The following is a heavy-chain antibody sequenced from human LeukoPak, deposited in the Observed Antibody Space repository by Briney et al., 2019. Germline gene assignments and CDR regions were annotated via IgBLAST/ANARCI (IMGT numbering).Heavy chain of an antibody. Sequence: PGGSLRLSCAASGFTFSSYWMSWVRQAPGKGLEWVANIEGDGSAKYYVDSVKGRFTITRDNAKSSLFLQMNSLRAEDTAVYYCARLVLSRSWFDDFWGQGTLVTVSS. D-gene: IGHD6-13*01. CDR2: IEGDGSAK. CDR1: GFTFSSYW. J-gene: IGHJ4*02. V-gene: IGHV3-7*01. CDR3: ARLVLSRSWFDDF.